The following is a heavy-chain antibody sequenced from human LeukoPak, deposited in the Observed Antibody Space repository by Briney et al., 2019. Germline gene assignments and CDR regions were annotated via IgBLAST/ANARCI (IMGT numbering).Heavy chain of an antibody. D-gene: IGHD3-22*01. V-gene: IGHV1-18*01. CDR1: GYTFTSYG. J-gene: IGHJ4*02. Sequence: GASVKVSCKASGYTFTSYGITWVRQAPGQGLEWMGWISAYNGNTNYAQKLQGRVTMTTDTSTSTAYMELRSLRSDDTAVYYCARTGPYDSSGPYGYWGQGTLVTVSS. CDR2: ISAYNGNT. CDR3: ARTGPYDSSGPYGY.